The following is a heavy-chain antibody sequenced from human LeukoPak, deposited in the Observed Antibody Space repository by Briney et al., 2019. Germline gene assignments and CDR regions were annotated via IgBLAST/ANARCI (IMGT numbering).Heavy chain of an antibody. D-gene: IGHD3-3*01. V-gene: IGHV3-53*01. CDR2: ISRDGST. CDR3: ARDFFDFWGGSWV. Sequence: GGSLRLSCAVSGFNVRTNYMSWVRQAPGKGLEWVSVISRDGSTYYGDSVRGRFSISRDNSKNMVYLQMNNLRAEDTAVYFCARDFFDFWGGSWVWGQGTLVTVSS. J-gene: IGHJ4*02. CDR1: GFNVRTNY.